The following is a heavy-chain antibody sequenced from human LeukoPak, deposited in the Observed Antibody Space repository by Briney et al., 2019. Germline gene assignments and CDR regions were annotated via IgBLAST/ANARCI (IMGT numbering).Heavy chain of an antibody. J-gene: IGHJ4*02. CDR1: GFNFNKYW. Sequence: GGSLRLSCAASGFNFNKYWMHWVRHAPGKGLVWVSRINGDGTTTSYADSVKGGFTMSRDNAKNTLCLQMSGLRAEDTAVYYCATGNYYDSRGYYTLGHWGQGTLVTVSS. CDR3: ATGNYYDSRGYYTLGH. V-gene: IGHV3-74*01. D-gene: IGHD3-22*01. CDR2: INGDGTTT.